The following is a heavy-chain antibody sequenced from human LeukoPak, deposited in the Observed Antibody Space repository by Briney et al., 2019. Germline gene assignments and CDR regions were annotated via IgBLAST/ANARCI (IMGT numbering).Heavy chain of an antibody. D-gene: IGHD2-15*01. CDR1: GFTFSNYW. CDR2: IKQDGSEK. J-gene: IGHJ2*01. V-gene: IGHV3-7*03. CDR3: AKLVVVTATQWYFDL. Sequence: GGSLRLSCAASGFTFSNYWMGWLRQAPGKGLDWVANIKQDGSEKYYLDSGKGRFTISRGNAKNSLYLQMNSLRAEDTAVYYCAKLVVVTATQWYFDLWGRGTLVAVSS.